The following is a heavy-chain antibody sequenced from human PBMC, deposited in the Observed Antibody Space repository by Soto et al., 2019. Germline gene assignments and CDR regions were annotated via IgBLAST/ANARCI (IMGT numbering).Heavy chain of an antibody. D-gene: IGHD3-22*01. Sequence: QVQLVQSGAEVKKPGSSVKVSCKASGGTFSSYAITWVRQAPGQGLEWMGGIIPIFGTANYAQKFQARVTMTADESKSTADMALSSLRSEDTAVYYCARDRGPSSGYYPYWFDPWGQGTLVTVSS. CDR2: IIPIFGTA. V-gene: IGHV1-69*12. J-gene: IGHJ5*02. CDR3: ARDRGPSSGYYPYWFDP. CDR1: GGTFSSYA.